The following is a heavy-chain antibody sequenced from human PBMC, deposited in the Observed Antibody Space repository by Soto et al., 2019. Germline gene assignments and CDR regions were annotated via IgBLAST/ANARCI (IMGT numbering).Heavy chain of an antibody. CDR3: ARHPFHDSSGYDAFDI. J-gene: IGHJ3*02. V-gene: IGHV5-10-1*01. CDR1: GYSFTSYW. CDR2: IDPSDSYT. Sequence: PGESLKISCKGSGYSFTSYWISWVRQMPGKGLEWMGRIDPSDSYTNYSPSFQGHVTISADKSISTAYLQWSSLKASDTAMYYCARHPFHDSSGYDAFDIWGQGTMVTVSS. D-gene: IGHD3-22*01.